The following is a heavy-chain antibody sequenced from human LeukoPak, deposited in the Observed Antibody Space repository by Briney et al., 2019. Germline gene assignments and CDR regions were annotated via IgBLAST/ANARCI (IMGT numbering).Heavy chain of an antibody. Sequence: GESLKISCKASGYSFSTYWIAWVRQMPGKGLEWMGIIFPGDSDTRYSPSFQGQVTISADKFINTAYLQWRSLKASDTAMYYCARSGVPGAMTWFDPLGPGNPGHRLL. CDR3: ARSGVPGAMTWFDP. D-gene: IGHD2-2*01. CDR1: GYSFSTYW. V-gene: IGHV5-51*01. CDR2: IFPGDSDT. J-gene: IGHJ5*02.